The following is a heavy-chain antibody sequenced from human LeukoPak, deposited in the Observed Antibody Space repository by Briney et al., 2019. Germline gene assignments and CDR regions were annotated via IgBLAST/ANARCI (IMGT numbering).Heavy chain of an antibody. CDR1: GDSISTSSYY. V-gene: IGHV4-39*07. CDR3: ARDSYGYHYYYYMDV. Sequence: PSETLSLTCSVSGDSISTSSYYWGWIRQPPGKGLEWIGTIYYSGSTYYNPSLTSRVTISVDTSKNQFSLKLSSVTAADTAVYYCARDSYGYHYYYYMDVWGKGTTVTVSS. CDR2: IYYSGST. J-gene: IGHJ6*03. D-gene: IGHD5-18*01.